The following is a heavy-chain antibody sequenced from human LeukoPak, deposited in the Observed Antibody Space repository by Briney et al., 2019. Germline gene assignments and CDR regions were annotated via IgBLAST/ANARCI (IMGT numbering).Heavy chain of an antibody. D-gene: IGHD1-26*01. CDR2: SYYSGNT. Sequence: SETLSLTCTVSGGTILNYYSSWIRQSPGKGLEWIGNSYYSGNTKYNPSFKSRIAISIDVSKNQFSLKVTSMTASDTAIYYCARHVVGSKWSFDIWGQGTMVAVSS. V-gene: IGHV4-59*08. CDR3: ARHVVGSKWSFDI. J-gene: IGHJ3*02. CDR1: GGTILNYY.